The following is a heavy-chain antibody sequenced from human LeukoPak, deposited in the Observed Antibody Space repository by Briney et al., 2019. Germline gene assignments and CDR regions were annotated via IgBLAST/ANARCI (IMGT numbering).Heavy chain of an antibody. Sequence: GGTLRLSCAASGFTFSSYGMSWVRQAPGKGLEWVSGISGSGGSTYYADSVKGRFTISRDNSKNTVYLQMNSLRAEDTAVYYCASYAYYYYMDVWGKGTTVTISS. J-gene: IGHJ6*03. CDR1: GFTFSSYG. CDR3: ASYAYYYYMDV. CDR2: ISGSGGST. D-gene: IGHD5-12*01. V-gene: IGHV3-23*01.